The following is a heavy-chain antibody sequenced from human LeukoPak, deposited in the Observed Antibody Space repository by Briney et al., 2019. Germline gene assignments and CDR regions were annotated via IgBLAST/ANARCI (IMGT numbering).Heavy chain of an antibody. V-gene: IGHV4-4*02. D-gene: IGHD3-9*01. Sequence: SGTLSLTCAVSGGSISSSNWWSWVRQPPGKGLEWIGEIYHSGSTNYNPSLKSRVTISVDKSKNQFSLKLSSVTAADTAVYYCARVTQILTGYYEGYYFDYWGQGTLVTVSS. CDR2: IYHSGST. CDR3: ARVTQILTGYYEGYYFDY. CDR1: GGSISSSNW. J-gene: IGHJ4*02.